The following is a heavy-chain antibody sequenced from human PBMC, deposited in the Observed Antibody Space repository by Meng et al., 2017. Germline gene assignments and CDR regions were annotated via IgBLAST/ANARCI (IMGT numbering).Heavy chain of an antibody. D-gene: IGHD2-2*01. J-gene: IGHJ5*02. CDR1: GGTFSSYA. CDR3: AENGDCSSTSCYRVWFDP. CDR2: IIPIFGTA. V-gene: IGHV1-69*13. Sequence: SVKVSCKASGGTFSSYAISWVRQAPGQGLEWMGGIIPIFGTANYAQKFQGRVTITADESTSTAYMELSSLRSEDTAVYYCAENGDCSSTSCYRVWFDPWSQGTLVTVSS.